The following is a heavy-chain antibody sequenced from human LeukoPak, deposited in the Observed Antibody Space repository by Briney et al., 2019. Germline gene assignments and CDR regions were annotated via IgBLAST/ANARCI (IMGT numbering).Heavy chain of an antibody. V-gene: IGHV4-31*03. CDR3: ARASQWELLPTGYFDY. Sequence: PSETLSLTCTVSGGSISSGGYYWSWIRQHPGKGLEWIGYIYYSGSTYYNPSLKSRVTISVDTSRNQFSLKLSSVTAADTAVYYCARASQWELLPTGYFDYWGQGTLVTVSS. CDR1: GGSISSGGYY. J-gene: IGHJ4*02. CDR2: IYYSGST. D-gene: IGHD1-26*01.